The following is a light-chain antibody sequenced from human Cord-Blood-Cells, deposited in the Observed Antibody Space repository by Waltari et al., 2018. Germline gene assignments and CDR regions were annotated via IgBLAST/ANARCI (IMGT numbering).Light chain of an antibody. CDR2: DAS. CDR3: QQFNNYPIT. J-gene: IGKJ5*01. CDR1: QGISSA. V-gene: IGKV1D-13*01. Sequence: AIQLTQTPSSLSASVGDRGTITCRASQGISSALAWYQQTPGKAPKLLIYDASSLESGVPSRFSGSGSGTDFTLTISSLQPEDFATYYCQQFNNYPITFGQGTRLEIK.